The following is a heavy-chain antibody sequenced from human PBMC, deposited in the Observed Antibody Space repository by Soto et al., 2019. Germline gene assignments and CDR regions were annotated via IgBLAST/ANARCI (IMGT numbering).Heavy chain of an antibody. CDR3: ARDRDSGWYVGHPIFDY. CDR2: INSDGSST. Sequence: GGSLRLSCAASGFTFSSYWMHWVRQAPGKGLVWVSRINSDGSSTSYADSVKGRFTISRDNAKNTLYLQMNSLRAEDTAVYYCARDRDSGWYVGHPIFDYWGQGTLVTVSS. D-gene: IGHD6-19*01. J-gene: IGHJ4*02. V-gene: IGHV3-74*01. CDR1: GFTFSSYW.